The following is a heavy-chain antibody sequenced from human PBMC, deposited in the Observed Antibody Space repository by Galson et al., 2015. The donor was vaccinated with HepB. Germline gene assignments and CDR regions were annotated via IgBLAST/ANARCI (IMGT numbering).Heavy chain of an antibody. V-gene: IGHV1-3*01. D-gene: IGHD3-10*01. CDR1: GYTFTSYA. CDR2: INAGNGNT. Sequence: SVKVSCKASGYTFTSYAMHWVRQAPGQRLEWMGWINAGNGNTKYSQKFQGRVTITRDTSASTAYMELSSLRSEDTAVYYCARSLTYYYGSGPKGALGYWGQGTLVTVSS. CDR3: ARSLTYYYGSGPKGALGY. J-gene: IGHJ4*02.